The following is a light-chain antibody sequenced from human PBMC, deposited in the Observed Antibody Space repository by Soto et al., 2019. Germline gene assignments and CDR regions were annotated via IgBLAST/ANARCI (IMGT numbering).Light chain of an antibody. V-gene: IGKV3-20*01. J-gene: IGKJ1*01. Sequence: EIVLTQSPGTLSLSPGERATLSCRASQSVSSSYLAWYQQKPGQAPRLLVNGVFSRATGISDRFSGSGSGTDFTLTISRLQPEDFAVYSWQHYGRLLWTFGQGPNVEVK. CDR3: QHYGRLLWT. CDR1: QSVSSSY. CDR2: GVF.